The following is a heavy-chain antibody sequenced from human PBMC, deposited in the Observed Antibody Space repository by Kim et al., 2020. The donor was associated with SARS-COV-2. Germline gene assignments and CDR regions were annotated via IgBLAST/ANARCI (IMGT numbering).Heavy chain of an antibody. CDR3: ARDPGLAPRMFDY. J-gene: IGHJ4*02. V-gene: IGHV3-21*01. Sequence: YYAGSGKGRFTVSRDNAKNSLFLQRNSLRPDDTAVYYCARDPGLAPRMFDYWGQGTLVTVSS. D-gene: IGHD6-6*01.